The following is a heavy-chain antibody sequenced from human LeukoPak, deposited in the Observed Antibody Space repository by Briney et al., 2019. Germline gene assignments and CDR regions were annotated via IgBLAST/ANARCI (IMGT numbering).Heavy chain of an antibody. D-gene: IGHD1-26*01. CDR3: ARHRGSPYSGSYYYFDY. Sequence: SETLSLTCTVSGGSISGSSYYWGGIRQPPGKGLEWIGSIYYSGSTYNNPSLKSRVTISVDTSKNQFSLKLSSVTAADTAVYYCARHRGSPYSGSYYYFDYWGQGTLVTVSS. CDR1: GGSISGSSYY. V-gene: IGHV4-39*01. CDR2: IYYSGST. J-gene: IGHJ4*02.